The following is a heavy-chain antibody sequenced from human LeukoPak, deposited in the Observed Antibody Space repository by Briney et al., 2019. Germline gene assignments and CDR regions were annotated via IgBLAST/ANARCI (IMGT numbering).Heavy chain of an antibody. J-gene: IGHJ4*02. CDR2: IYYSGST. CDR1: GGSISSYY. V-gene: IGHV4-59*01. D-gene: IGHD6-19*01. Sequence: SETLSLTCTVSGGSISSYYWSWIRQPPGKGLEWIGYIYYSGSTNYNPSLKSRVTISVDTSKNQFSLKLSSVTAADTAVYYCARVIAVAGQYFDYWGQGTLVTVSS. CDR3: ARVIAVAGQYFDY.